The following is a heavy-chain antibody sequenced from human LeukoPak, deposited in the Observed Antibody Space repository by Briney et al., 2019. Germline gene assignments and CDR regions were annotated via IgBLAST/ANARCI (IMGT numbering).Heavy chain of an antibody. Sequence: SETLSLTCTVSGGSISSYYWSWIRQPAGKGLEWIGRIYTSGSTNYNPSLKSRVTISVDKSKNQFSLKLSSVTAADTAVYYCARALYYDFWSGYYTGDYWGQGTLVTVSS. CDR3: ARALYYDFWSGYYTGDY. CDR1: GGSISSYY. V-gene: IGHV4-4*07. D-gene: IGHD3-3*01. CDR2: IYTSGST. J-gene: IGHJ4*02.